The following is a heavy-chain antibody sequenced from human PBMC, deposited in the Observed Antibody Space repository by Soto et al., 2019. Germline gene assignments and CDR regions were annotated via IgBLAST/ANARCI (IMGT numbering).Heavy chain of an antibody. CDR1: GYTFTDYS. V-gene: IGHV1-2*02. J-gene: IGHJ4*02. D-gene: IGHD3-22*01. CDR3: ARDSGYDTTGYSPFDN. Sequence: VASVKVSCKTSGYTFTDYSMHWVRQAPGQGLEWMGWINPNSGGTNYALKFQGRVTMTGGTSISAAYMELNSLTSDDTAVYYCARDSGYDTTGYSPFDNWGQGTLVTVSS. CDR2: INPNSGGT.